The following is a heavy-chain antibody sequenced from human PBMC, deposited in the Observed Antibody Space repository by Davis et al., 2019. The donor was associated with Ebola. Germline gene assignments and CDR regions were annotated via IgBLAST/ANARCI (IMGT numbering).Heavy chain of an antibody. J-gene: IGHJ3*02. CDR3: AREAGTSPVAFDI. CDR2: INPSGGST. CDR1: GYTFTSYY. D-gene: IGHD4-17*01. Sequence: AASVKVSCKASGYTFTSYYMHWVRQAPGQGLEWMGIINPSGGSTSYAQKFQGRVTITADKSTSTAYMELSSLRSEDTAVYYCAREAGTSPVAFDIWGQGTMVTVSS. V-gene: IGHV1-46*01.